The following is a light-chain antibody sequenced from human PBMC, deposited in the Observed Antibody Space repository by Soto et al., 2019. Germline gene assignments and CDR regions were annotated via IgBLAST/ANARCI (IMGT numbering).Light chain of an antibody. CDR2: DTS. CDR1: TGPVTSGHY. V-gene: IGLV7-46*01. J-gene: IGLJ3*02. Sequence: QAVVTQEPPLTVSPGGTVTLTCGSSTGPVTSGHYPYWFQQKPGQAPRTVLYDTSNRHSWTPARFSGSLLGGKAALTLSGAQPEDEAVYYCLLSYSDGRMFSGGTKLTVL. CDR3: LLSYSDGRM.